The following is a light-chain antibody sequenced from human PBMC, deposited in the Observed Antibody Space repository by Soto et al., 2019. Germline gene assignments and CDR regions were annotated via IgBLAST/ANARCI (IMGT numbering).Light chain of an antibody. CDR1: QSVSSNY. CDR3: QQYGASPPP. V-gene: IGKV3-20*01. Sequence: ELVIKKSAGSRVLTPGDSETLSCRSSQSVSSNYLAWYQRKPGQGPRLLIYGATSRPTGIPDRFSGSGSGTDCNLTISRLESEHFALYYCQQYGASPPPFGGGTKVDIK. J-gene: IGKJ4*01. CDR2: GAT.